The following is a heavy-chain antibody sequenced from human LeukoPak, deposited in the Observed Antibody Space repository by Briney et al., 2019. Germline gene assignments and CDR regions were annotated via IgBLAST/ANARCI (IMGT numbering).Heavy chain of an antibody. V-gene: IGHV3-30-3*01. CDR2: ISNDGSNK. CDR1: GFTFSNYA. J-gene: IGHJ3*01. D-gene: IGHD6-19*01. CDR3: ARDLGLGRGWYGGDY. Sequence: GRSLRLSCAASGFTFSNYAMHWVRQAPGKGLEWVAIISNDGSNKYYADSVKGRFTLSRDNSKYTVYLQMNSLRGEDTAVYYCARDLGLGRGWYGGDYWGQGTMVTVSS.